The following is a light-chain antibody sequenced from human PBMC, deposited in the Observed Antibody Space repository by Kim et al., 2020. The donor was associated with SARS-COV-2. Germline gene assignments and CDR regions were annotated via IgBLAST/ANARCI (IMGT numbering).Light chain of an antibody. Sequence: PGQSVAISCTGTGSDVGGYNFVSWFQHPPGEAPKLLIYDVSQRPPGVPDRFSGSKSGNTASLTISGLQADDEADYYCCSSTGTSWVFGGGTQLTVL. J-gene: IGLJ3*02. CDR3: CSSTGTSWV. V-gene: IGLV2-11*01. CDR1: GSDVGGYNF. CDR2: DVS.